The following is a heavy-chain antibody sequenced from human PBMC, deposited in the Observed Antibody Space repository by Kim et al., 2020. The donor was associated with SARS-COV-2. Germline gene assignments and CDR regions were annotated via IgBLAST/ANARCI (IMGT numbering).Heavy chain of an antibody. CDR3: ARSLRYYYDSSGYDFDY. D-gene: IGHD3-22*01. CDR1: GYTFTSYD. Sequence: ASVKVSCKASGYTFTSYDINWVRQATGQGLEWMGWMNPNSGNTGYAQKFQGRVTMTRNTSISTAYMELSSLRSEDTAVYYCARSLRYYYDSSGYDFDYWGQGTLVTVSS. J-gene: IGHJ4*02. V-gene: IGHV1-8*01. CDR2: MNPNSGNT.